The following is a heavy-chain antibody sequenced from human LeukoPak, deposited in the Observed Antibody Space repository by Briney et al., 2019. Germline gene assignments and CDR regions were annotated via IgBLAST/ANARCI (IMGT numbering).Heavy chain of an antibody. J-gene: IGHJ4*02. D-gene: IGHD3-10*01. CDR3: ARAPEDYYGSGSGGLDY. CDR1: GGSISSSSYY. V-gene: IGHV4-39*01. CDR2: IYYSGST. Sequence: SETLSLTCTVSGGSISSSSYYWGWIRQPPGKGLEWIGSIYYSGSTYYNPSLKSRVTISVDTSKNQFSLKLSSVTAADTAVYYCARAPEDYYGSGSGGLDYWGQGTLVTVSS.